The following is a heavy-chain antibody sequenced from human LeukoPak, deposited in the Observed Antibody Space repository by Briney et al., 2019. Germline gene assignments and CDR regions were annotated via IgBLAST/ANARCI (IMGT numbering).Heavy chain of an antibody. CDR1: GGSFSGYY. Sequence: SETLSLTCAVYGGSFSGYYWSWIRQPPGKGLEWIGYIYHSGSTYYNPSLKSRVTISVDRSKNQFSLKLSSVTAADTAVYYCARSGTVVQWRFIDYWGQGTLVTVSS. D-gene: IGHD6-19*01. CDR2: IYHSGST. CDR3: ARSGTVVQWRFIDY. J-gene: IGHJ4*02. V-gene: IGHV4-34*01.